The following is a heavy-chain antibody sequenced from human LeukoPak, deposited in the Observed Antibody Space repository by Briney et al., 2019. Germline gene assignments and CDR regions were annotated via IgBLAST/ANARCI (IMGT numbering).Heavy chain of an antibody. Sequence: GESLRISCKGSGYSFTNYWITWVRQMPGKGLEWMGRIDPSDSYTNYSPSFQGHVTISADKSITIGYLQWSSLKASDTAMYYCARTRGYSYGPPFDFWGREPWSPSPQ. D-gene: IGHD5-18*01. CDR2: IDPSDSYT. CDR3: ARTRGYSYGPPFDF. J-gene: IGHJ4*02. V-gene: IGHV5-10-1*01. CDR1: GYSFTNYW.